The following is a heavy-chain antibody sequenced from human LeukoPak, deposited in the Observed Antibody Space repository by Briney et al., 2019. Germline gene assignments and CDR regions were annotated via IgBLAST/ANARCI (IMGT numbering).Heavy chain of an antibody. CDR1: GGSFSGYY. D-gene: IGHD2-15*01. CDR3: ARGSGYCSDGSCYFFGLLDY. Sequence: SETLSLTCAVYGGSFSGYYWSWIRQPPGKGLEWIGKINHSGSTNYNPSLKSRVTISVDTSKNQFSLKLSSVTAADTAVYYCARGSGYCSDGSCYFFGLLDYWGQGTLVTVSS. J-gene: IGHJ4*02. CDR2: INHSGST. V-gene: IGHV4-34*01.